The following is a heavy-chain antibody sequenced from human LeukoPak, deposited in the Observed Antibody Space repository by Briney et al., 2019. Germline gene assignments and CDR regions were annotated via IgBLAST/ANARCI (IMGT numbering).Heavy chain of an antibody. J-gene: IGHJ6*02. Sequence: GGSLRLSCAASGFTFISYGMHWVRQAPGKGLEWVAFIRYDGSNKYYADSVKGRFTISRDNSKNTLYLQMNSLRAEDTAVYYCAKSVNRRGVAGPMDVWGQGTTVTVSS. CDR2: IRYDGSNK. CDR1: GFTFISYG. D-gene: IGHD1-14*01. CDR3: AKSVNRRGVAGPMDV. V-gene: IGHV3-30*02.